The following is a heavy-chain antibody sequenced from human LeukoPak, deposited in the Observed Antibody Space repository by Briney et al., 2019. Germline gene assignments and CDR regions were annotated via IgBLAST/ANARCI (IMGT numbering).Heavy chain of an antibody. D-gene: IGHD4-23*01. J-gene: IGHJ4*02. CDR3: ARDLTYGGKRGYYFDY. CDR1: RFTVSDKY. Sequence: GGSLRLSCAASRFTVSDKYMSWVHQAPGKGLEWVSVIYSDGSTYYADSVKGRFTISRDNSKNTLYLQMNSLRAEDTAVYYCARDLTYGGKRGYYFDYWGQGTLVTVSS. CDR2: IYSDGST. V-gene: IGHV3-66*01.